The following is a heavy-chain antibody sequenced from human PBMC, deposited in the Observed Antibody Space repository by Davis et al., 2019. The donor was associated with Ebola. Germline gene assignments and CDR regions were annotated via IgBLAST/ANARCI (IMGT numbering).Heavy chain of an antibody. CDR3: ARRGRGDYYCSGGSCYSGYYYGMDV. V-gene: IGHV4-59*11. Sequence: PGGSLRLSCTVSGGSISSHYWSWIRQPPGKGLEWIGYIYYSGSTNYNPSLKSRVTISVDTSKNQFSLKLSSVTAADTAVYYCARRGRGDYYCSGGSCYSGYYYGMDVWGQGTTVTVSS. CDR1: GGSISSHY. J-gene: IGHJ6*02. CDR2: IYYSGST. D-gene: IGHD2-15*01.